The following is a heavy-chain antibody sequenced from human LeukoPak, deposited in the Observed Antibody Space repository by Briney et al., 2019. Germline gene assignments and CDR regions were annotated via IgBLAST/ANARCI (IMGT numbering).Heavy chain of an antibody. CDR3: ARGRAYFD. CDR2: IDYSGST. CDR1: GGSISSYY. J-gene: IGHJ4*02. V-gene: IGHV4-59*12. Sequence: PSETLSLTCTVSGGSISSYYWSWIRQPPGKGLEWIAYIDYSGSTSYNPSLKSRVTVSLDTSKNQFSLKLSSVTAADTAVYYCARGRAYFDWGQGTLVTVSS. D-gene: IGHD3-9*01.